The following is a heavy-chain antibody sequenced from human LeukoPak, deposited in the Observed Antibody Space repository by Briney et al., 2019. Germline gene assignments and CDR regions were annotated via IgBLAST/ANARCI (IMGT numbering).Heavy chain of an antibody. CDR3: ARHENSKRGNWFDP. CDR1: GGSFSGYY. V-gene: IGHV4-34*01. D-gene: IGHD2/OR15-2a*01. J-gene: IGHJ5*02. Sequence: SETLSLTCAVYGGSFSGYYWGWIRQPPGKGLEWIGEINHSGSTNYNPSLKSRVTISVDTSKNQFSLKLSSVTAADTAVYFCARHENSKRGNWFDPWGQGTPVTVTS. CDR2: INHSGST.